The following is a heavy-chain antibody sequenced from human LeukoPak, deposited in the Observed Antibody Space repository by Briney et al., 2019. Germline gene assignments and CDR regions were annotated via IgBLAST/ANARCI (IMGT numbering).Heavy chain of an antibody. Sequence: SGPTLVNPTQTLTLTCTFSGFSLSTNGVGVGWTRQPPGKALEWLALIYWNGDERYSPFLKSRLTITKDTSKNQVVLTVTNMDPVDTATYYCAHRPLYPDVFDIWGQGTMVTVSS. J-gene: IGHJ3*02. CDR3: AHRPLYPDVFDI. D-gene: IGHD5/OR15-5a*01. CDR2: IYWNGDE. CDR1: GFSLSTNGVG. V-gene: IGHV2-5*01.